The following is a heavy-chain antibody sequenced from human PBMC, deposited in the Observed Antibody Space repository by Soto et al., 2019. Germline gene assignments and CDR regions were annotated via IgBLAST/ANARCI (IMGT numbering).Heavy chain of an antibody. Sequence: GSLRLSCAASGVTFSSYSMNWVRQAPGKGLEWVSSISSSSSYIYYADSVKGRFTISRDNAKSSLYLQMNSLRAEDTAVYYCARDRGGQYSSWGQGTLVTVSS. CDR1: GVTFSSYS. D-gene: IGHD5-18*01. CDR3: ARDRGGQYSS. CDR2: ISSSSSYI. J-gene: IGHJ5*02. V-gene: IGHV3-21*01.